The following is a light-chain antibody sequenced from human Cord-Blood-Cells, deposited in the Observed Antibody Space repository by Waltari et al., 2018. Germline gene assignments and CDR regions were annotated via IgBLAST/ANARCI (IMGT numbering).Light chain of an antibody. CDR1: QGIRNY. Sequence: DIQMTQSPSSLSASVGDRVTITCRASQGIRNYLGWYQQKPGKAPKRLIYAASSLQSGVPSRFSGSGSGTEFTLTISSLQPEEFATYYCLQHNSYPWTFGQGTKVEIK. V-gene: IGKV1-17*01. CDR3: LQHNSYPWT. J-gene: IGKJ1*01. CDR2: AAS.